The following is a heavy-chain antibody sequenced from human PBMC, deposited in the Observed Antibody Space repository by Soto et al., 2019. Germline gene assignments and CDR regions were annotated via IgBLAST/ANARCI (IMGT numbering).Heavy chain of an antibody. V-gene: IGHV3-23*01. CDR2: VRSDGDTT. Sequence: EVQVLESGGGLVQPGGSLRLSCAASGFTFSRYGMNWVRQAPGKGLEWVSGVRSDGDTTYNADSVKGRFTVSRDNFRNTVDLQMNTLRVDDTAVYYCAKGKGVGATPDGANCWGQGTLVTVS. CDR3: AKGKGVGATPDGANC. CDR1: GFTFSRYG. D-gene: IGHD1-26*01. J-gene: IGHJ4*02.